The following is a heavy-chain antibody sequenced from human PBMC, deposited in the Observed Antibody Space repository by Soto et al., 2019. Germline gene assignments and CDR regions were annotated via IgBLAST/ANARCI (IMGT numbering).Heavy chain of an antibody. CDR1: GLTLSTSS. J-gene: IGHJ5*02. V-gene: IGHV3-48*01. CDR3: GKVAASGYYTVDR. D-gene: IGHD3-22*01. Sequence: EVQLVESGGMLVQPGGSLRLSCAASGLTLSTSSMNWVRQAPGKGLEWISYIRRHTSVTAYADSVKGRFTISRDSAKNSLYLQMDSLRVEDPAVYYCGKVAASGYYTVDRWGQGTLVTVSS. CDR2: IRRHTSVT.